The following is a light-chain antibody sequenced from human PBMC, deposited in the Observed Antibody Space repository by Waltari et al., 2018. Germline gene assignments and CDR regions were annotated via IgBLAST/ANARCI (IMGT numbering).Light chain of an antibody. J-gene: IGKJ5*01. CDR1: RSVLYNSNNKNY. CDR3: QQYYSSPIS. Sequence: EIVMTQSPDSLAVSLGERAAINCKSSRSVLYNSNNKNYIAWYQQKPRQPPKLLINWASSRESGVPDRFSGSGSGTDLPLTISSLQAEDVAVYYCQQYYSSPISFGQGTRLEIK. CDR2: WAS. V-gene: IGKV4-1*01.